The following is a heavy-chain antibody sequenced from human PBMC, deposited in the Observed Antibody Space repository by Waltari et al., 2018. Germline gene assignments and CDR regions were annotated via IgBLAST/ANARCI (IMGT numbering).Heavy chain of an antibody. D-gene: IGHD3-10*01. Sequence: EVQLVESGGGLVQPGGSLRLSCAASGFTFSSYWMHWVRQAPGKGLVWGSRSSSDGSRTSYADAVKGRFTSSRDNAKNTLYLQMNSLRAEDTALYYCARESTTMVRGVGYYYYGKDVWGQGTTVTVSS. CDR3: ARESTTMVRGVGYYYYGKDV. V-gene: IGHV3-74*01. CDR1: GFTFSSYW. CDR2: SSSDGSRT. J-gene: IGHJ6*02.